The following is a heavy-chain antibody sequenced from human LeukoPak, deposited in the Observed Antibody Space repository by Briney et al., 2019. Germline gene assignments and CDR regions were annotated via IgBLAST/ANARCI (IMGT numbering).Heavy chain of an antibody. V-gene: IGHV1-18*01. CDR1: GYTFTSYG. CDR2: ISAYNGNT. J-gene: IGHJ4*02. Sequence: ASVNVSCKASGYTFTSYGISWVRQAPGQRLEWMGWISAYNGNTNYAQTLQGRVTTTTHTPTSTAYMEVRSLRSDETAVYYWARDHKEAFDYWGQGTLVTVSS. CDR3: ARDHKEAFDY.